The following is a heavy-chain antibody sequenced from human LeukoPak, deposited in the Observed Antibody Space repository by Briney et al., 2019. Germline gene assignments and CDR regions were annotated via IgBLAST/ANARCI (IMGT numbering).Heavy chain of an antibody. J-gene: IGHJ4*02. Sequence: PGGSLRLSCAASGFTFSDYYMSWIRQAPGKGLEWVSYIGSSSSYTNYADSVKGRFTISRDNAKNSLYLQMNSLRAEDTAVYYCARLDSYAPVPGYWGQGTLVTVSS. CDR3: ARLDSYAPVPGY. V-gene: IGHV3-11*03. CDR1: GFTFSDYY. CDR2: IGSSSSYT. D-gene: IGHD5-18*01.